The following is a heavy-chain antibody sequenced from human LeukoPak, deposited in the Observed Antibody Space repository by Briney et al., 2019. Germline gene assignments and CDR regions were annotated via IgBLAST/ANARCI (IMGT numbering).Heavy chain of an antibody. CDR2: ISYDGSNK. CDR3: AREGTAVAGEDYYYGMDV. D-gene: IGHD6-19*01. Sequence: GGSLRLSCAASGFTFSSYGMHWVRQAPGKGLERGAVISYDGSNKYYADSVKGRFTISTDNSKNTLYLQMSSLRAEDTAVYYCAREGTAVAGEDYYYGMDVWGKGTTVTVSS. V-gene: IGHV3-30*03. CDR1: GFTFSSYG. J-gene: IGHJ6*04.